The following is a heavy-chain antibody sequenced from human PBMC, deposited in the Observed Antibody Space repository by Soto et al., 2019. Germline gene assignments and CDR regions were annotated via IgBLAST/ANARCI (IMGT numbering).Heavy chain of an antibody. CDR1: SVSNAW. D-gene: IGHD3-3*01. Sequence: SVSNAWMNWVRQAPGKGLEWVGRIKSKTDGGTTDYAAPVKGRFTISRDDSKNTLYLQMNSLKTEDTAVYYCTTDRGLAWLLHFDYWGQGTLVTVSS. CDR3: TTDRGLAWLLHFDY. CDR2: IKSKTDGGTT. J-gene: IGHJ4*02. V-gene: IGHV3-15*07.